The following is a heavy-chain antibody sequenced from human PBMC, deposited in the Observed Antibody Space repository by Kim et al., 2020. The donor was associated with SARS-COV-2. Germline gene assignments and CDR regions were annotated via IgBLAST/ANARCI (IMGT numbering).Heavy chain of an antibody. J-gene: IGHJ5*02. D-gene: IGHD3-10*01. Sequence: PTLEKRVTISEDTSKTHVSLKLSSVTAADTAVYYCARDRGFGELYIWFDPWGQGTLVTVSS. V-gene: IGHV4-39*07. CDR3: ARDRGFGELYIWFDP.